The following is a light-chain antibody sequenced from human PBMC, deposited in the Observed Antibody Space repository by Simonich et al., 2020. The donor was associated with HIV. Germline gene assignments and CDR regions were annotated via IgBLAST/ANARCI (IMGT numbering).Light chain of an antibody. CDR2: DAS. CDR1: QSVSSSY. Sequence: EIVLTQSPGTLSLSPGERATLSCRAIQSVSSSYLAWYQQKPGQAPRLLIYDASNRATGIPARFSGSGSGTDFTLTISSLEPEDFAVYYCQQRSNWTLTFGGGTKVEIK. J-gene: IGKJ4*01. CDR3: QQRSNWTLT. V-gene: IGKV3-11*01.